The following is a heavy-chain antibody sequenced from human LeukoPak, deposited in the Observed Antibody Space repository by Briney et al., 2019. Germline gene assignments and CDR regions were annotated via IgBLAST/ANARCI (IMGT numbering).Heavy chain of an antibody. J-gene: IGHJ4*02. CDR1: GFTFSSYE. D-gene: IGHD3-3*01. V-gene: IGHV3-48*03. Sequence: GGSLRLSCAISGFTFSSYEMVWVRQAPGKGLEWVSFISSSGGPIYYADSVKGRFTISRDNSKNTLYLQMNSLRAEDTAVYYCAKVSGYDFWSASSDYWGQGTLVTVSS. CDR3: AKVSGYDFWSASSDY. CDR2: ISSSGGPI.